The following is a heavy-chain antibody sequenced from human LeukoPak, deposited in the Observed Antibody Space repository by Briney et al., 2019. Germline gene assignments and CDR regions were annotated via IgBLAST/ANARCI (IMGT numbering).Heavy chain of an antibody. V-gene: IGHV4-4*07. D-gene: IGHD6-19*01. CDR2: IYTSGST. CDR3: ARVGVSGWPNWFDP. J-gene: IGHJ5*02. CDR1: GGSISSYY. Sequence: PSETLSLTCTVSGGSISSYYWSWIRQPAGKGLEWIGRIYTSGSTNYSPSLKSRVTMSVDTSKNQFSLKLSSVTAADTAVYYCARVGVSGWPNWFDPWGQGTLVTVSS.